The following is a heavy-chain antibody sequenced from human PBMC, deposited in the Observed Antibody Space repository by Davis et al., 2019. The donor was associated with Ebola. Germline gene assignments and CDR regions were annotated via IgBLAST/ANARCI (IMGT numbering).Heavy chain of an antibody. CDR2: ISWNSGSI. Sequence: SLKISCAASGFTFDDYAMHWVRQAPGKGLEWVSGISWNSGSIGYADSVKGRFTISRDNAKNSLYLQMNSLRAEDTALYYCAKGAYGSGSYAFDYWGQGTLVTVSS. CDR1: GFTFDDYA. CDR3: AKGAYGSGSYAFDY. D-gene: IGHD3-10*01. V-gene: IGHV3-9*01. J-gene: IGHJ4*02.